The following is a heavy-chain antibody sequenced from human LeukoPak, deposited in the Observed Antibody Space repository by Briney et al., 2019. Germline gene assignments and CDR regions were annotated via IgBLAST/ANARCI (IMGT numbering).Heavy chain of an antibody. V-gene: IGHV1-69*05. J-gene: IGHJ6*03. D-gene: IGHD1-26*01. CDR1: GGTFSSYA. CDR3: ARGRRELYYYYYYVDV. Sequence: SVKVSCKASGGTFSSYAISWVRQAPGQGLEWMGGIIPIFGTANYAQKFQGRVTITTDESTNTAYMELSSLRSEDTAVYYCARGRRELYYYYYYVDVWGKGTTVTVSS. CDR2: IIPIFGTA.